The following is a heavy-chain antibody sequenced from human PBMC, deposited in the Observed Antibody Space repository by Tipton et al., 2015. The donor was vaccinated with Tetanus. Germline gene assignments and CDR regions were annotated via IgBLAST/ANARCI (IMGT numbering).Heavy chain of an antibody. CDR1: GGSISSYY. CDR2: IYTSGST. V-gene: IGHV4-4*07. CDR3: AREAGYYGLNAFDI. D-gene: IGHD3-10*01. J-gene: IGHJ3*02. Sequence: TLSLTCTVSGGSISSYYWSWIRQPAGKGLEWIGRIYTSGSTNYNPSLKSRVTMSVDTSKNQFSLKLSSVTAADTAVYYCAREAGYYGLNAFDIWGQGTMVTVSS.